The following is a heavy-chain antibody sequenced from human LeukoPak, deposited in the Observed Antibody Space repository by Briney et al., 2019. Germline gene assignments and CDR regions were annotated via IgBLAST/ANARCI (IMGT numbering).Heavy chain of an antibody. V-gene: IGHV4-34*01. J-gene: IGHJ4*02. Sequence: SETLSLTCAVYGGSFSGYYWNWIRQSPGKGLEWIGEINHSGSTNYNPSLKSRVTMSVDTSKNQFSLKLRSVTAADTAVYYCARGFFDNFWGQGTLVTVSS. CDR3: ARGFFDNF. CDR2: INHSGST. D-gene: IGHD3/OR15-3a*01. CDR1: GGSFSGYY.